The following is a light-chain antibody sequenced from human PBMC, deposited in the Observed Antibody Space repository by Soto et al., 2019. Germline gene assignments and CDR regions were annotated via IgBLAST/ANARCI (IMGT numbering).Light chain of an antibody. V-gene: IGKV2-30*01. J-gene: IGKJ1*01. CDR2: KVS. CDR3: MQGTHWPWA. CDR1: QSLVSSDGNTF. Sequence: VVMTQSPLSLPVTLGQPASISCRSSQSLVSSDGNTFLIWFQQRPGQSPRGQMYKVSNRDSGVPDRFSGSGSGTDFALEISRVEAEDVGVYYCMQGTHWPWALGQGTKVEIK.